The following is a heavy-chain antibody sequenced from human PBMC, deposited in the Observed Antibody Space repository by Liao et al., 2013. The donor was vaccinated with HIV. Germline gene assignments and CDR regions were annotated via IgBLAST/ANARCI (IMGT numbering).Heavy chain of an antibody. J-gene: IGHJ5*02. CDR1: GASISSSSYY. Sequence: QLQLQEPGPGLVKPSETLSLTCTVSGASISSSSYYWGWIRQPPGKGLEWIGSIYYTGSTYYNPSLKSRVTISVDTSKNQFSLKLSSLTAADTAIYYCARAGGYYDFWNGYENWFDPWGQGTLVTVSS. CDR3: ARAGGYYDFWNGYENWFDP. CDR2: IYYTGST. D-gene: IGHD3-3*01. V-gene: IGHV4-39*07.